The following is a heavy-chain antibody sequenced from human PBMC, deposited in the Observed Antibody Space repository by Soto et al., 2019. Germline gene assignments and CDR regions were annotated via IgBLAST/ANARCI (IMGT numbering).Heavy chain of an antibody. J-gene: IGHJ6*04. CDR2: MNPNSGNT. CDR3: ASRASYDILTGRGGPMDV. D-gene: IGHD3-9*01. CDR1: GYTFTSYE. V-gene: IGHV1-8*01. Sequence: QVQLVQSGAEVKKPGASVKVSCKASGYTFTSYEITWVRQAPGQGLEGWGWMNPNSGNTGYAQKFQGRVTMTRNTSISTAYMELTSLRSEDTAVYYCASRASYDILTGRGGPMDVWGKGTTVTVSS.